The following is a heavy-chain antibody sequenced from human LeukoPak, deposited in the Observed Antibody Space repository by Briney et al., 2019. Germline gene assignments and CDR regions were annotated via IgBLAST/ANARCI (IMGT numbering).Heavy chain of an antibody. CDR1: GYTFTSYD. V-gene: IGHV1-8*01. J-gene: IGHJ6*03. CDR2: MNPNSGKT. CDR3: ARGFGCSSTSCYPDYYYYYYMDV. D-gene: IGHD2-2*01. Sequence: ASVKVSCKASGYTFTSYDINWVRQATGQGLEWMGWMNPNSGKTGYAQKFQGRVTITRNTSISTAYMELSSLRSEDTAVYYCARGFGCSSTSCYPDYYYYYYMDVWGKGTTVTVSS.